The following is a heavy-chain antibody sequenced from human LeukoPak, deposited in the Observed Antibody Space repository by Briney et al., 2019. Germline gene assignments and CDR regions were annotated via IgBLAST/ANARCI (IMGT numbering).Heavy chain of an antibody. CDR2: IIPIFGTA. D-gene: IGHD2-15*01. J-gene: IGHJ5*02. CDR3: ARAPKGSGAWFDP. Sequence: SVKVSCKASGGTFSSYAISWVRQAPGQGLEWMGGIIPIFGTANYAQKFQGRVTITADESTSTAYMELSSLRSEDTAVYYSARAPKGSGAWFDPWGQGTLVTVSS. V-gene: IGHV1-69*01. CDR1: GGTFSSYA.